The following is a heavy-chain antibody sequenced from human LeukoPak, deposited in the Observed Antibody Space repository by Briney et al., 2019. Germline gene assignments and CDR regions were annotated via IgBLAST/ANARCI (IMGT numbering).Heavy chain of an antibody. D-gene: IGHD2-2*02. CDR3: ARVAAEVVGVPGAIGFGWLRRDYYYMDV. V-gene: IGHV1-46*01. Sequence: ASVKVSCKASGYTFTGYFIHWVRQAPGEGLEWMGIINPSGGSTSYAQKFQGRVTMTRDMSTSTVYMELSSLRSEDTAVYYCARVAAEVVGVPGAIGFGWLRRDYYYMDVWGKGTTVIVSS. CDR1: GYTFTGYF. J-gene: IGHJ6*03. CDR2: INPSGGST.